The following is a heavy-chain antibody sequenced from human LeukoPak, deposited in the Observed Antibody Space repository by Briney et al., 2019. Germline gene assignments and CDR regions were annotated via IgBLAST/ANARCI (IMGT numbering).Heavy chain of an antibody. Sequence: SQTLSLTYAISGDSLSIHSASWNSVRQSPSRGLKCLRSTYYRSKRYNDYAVSVKSRITINPDTSKNQFSLQLNSVTPEDTAVYYCARSTSAELDYWGQGTLVTVSS. CDR1: GDSLSIHSAS. J-gene: IGHJ4*02. CDR2: TYYRSKRYN. CDR3: ARSTSAELDY. V-gene: IGHV6-1*01. D-gene: IGHD2-2*01.